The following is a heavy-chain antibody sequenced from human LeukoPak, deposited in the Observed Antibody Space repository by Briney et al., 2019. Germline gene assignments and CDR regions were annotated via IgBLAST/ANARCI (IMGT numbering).Heavy chain of an antibody. J-gene: IGHJ4*02. D-gene: IGHD6-19*01. CDR3: ARHGSSGRFDY. CDR1: GGSFSGYY. V-gene: IGHV4-59*08. Sequence: PSETLSLTCAVYGGSFSGYYWSWIRQPPGKGLEWIGYIYYSGSTNYNPSLKSRVTISVDTSKNQFSLKLSSVTAADTAVYYCARHGSSGRFDYWGQGTLVTVSS. CDR2: IYYSGST.